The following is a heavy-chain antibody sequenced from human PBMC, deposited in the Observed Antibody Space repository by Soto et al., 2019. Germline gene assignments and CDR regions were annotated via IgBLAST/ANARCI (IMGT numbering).Heavy chain of an antibody. Sequence: GESLKISCQVSGYSFASYWIGGVRQMPGKDLEWMGIIYPGDSDTRYSPSFQGQVTISADKSLRTAYLQWTSLKASDTALYYCARVLPPPIFGVVTHYYYYGMDVWGQGTTVTVSS. J-gene: IGHJ6*02. D-gene: IGHD3-3*01. CDR2: IYPGDSDT. CDR1: GYSFASYW. CDR3: ARVLPPPIFGVVTHYYYYGMDV. V-gene: IGHV5-51*01.